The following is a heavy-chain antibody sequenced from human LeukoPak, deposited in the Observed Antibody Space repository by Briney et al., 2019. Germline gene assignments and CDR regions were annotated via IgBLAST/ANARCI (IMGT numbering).Heavy chain of an antibody. Sequence: ASVKVSCKASGYTFTSFDINWVRQATGQGLEWLGWMNPYTHKTGYAQKFQGRVTFTGDTSIRTAYMEVSNLTSEDTAVYYCARAPSPYYYDSSAYYSDYWGQGTLVTVSS. CDR3: ARAPSPYYYDSSAYYSDY. J-gene: IGHJ4*02. CDR1: GYTFTSFD. V-gene: IGHV1-8*03. D-gene: IGHD3-22*01. CDR2: MNPYTHKT.